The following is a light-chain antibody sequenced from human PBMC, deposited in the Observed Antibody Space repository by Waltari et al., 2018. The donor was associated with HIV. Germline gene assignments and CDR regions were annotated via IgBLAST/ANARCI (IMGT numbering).Light chain of an antibody. CDR3: AAWDDSLNGYV. Sequence: QSVLTQPPSASGTPGQRVTISCSGSSSNIGSNSAPGYQQLPGTAPTLLIYGDDQRPSGVPDRFSCSKSGTSASLAISGPQSEDEAVYFCAAWDDSLNGYVFGAGTKVTVL. V-gene: IGLV1-44*01. CDR1: SSNIGSNS. CDR2: GDD. J-gene: IGLJ1*01.